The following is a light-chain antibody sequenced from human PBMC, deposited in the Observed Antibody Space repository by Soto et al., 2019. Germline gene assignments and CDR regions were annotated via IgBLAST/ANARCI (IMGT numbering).Light chain of an antibody. CDR3: QQRSDWPT. J-gene: IGKJ4*01. CDR2: DAS. V-gene: IGKV3-11*01. Sequence: EIVLTQSPATLSLSPGERATLSCRASQSVSDYLAWYQQKPGQAPRLLIYDASDRATGIPARFSGSGSGTDFTLTISSLEPDDFAVYYCQQRSDWPTFGGGTKVEIK. CDR1: QSVSDY.